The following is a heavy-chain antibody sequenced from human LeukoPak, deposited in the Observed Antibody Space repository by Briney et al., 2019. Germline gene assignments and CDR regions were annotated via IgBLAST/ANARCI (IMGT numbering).Heavy chain of an antibody. CDR2: IYHSGSI. CDR1: GGSISSGGYY. J-gene: IGHJ5*02. Sequence: PAETLSLTCTVSGGSISSGGYYWSWIRQHPGTGLGWIGYIYHSGSIYYNPSLKSRVTISVDTSKNQFSLKLSSVTAADTAVYYCARGITDWFDPWGQGTLVTVSS. V-gene: IGHV4-31*03. D-gene: IGHD3-3*01. CDR3: ARGITDWFDP.